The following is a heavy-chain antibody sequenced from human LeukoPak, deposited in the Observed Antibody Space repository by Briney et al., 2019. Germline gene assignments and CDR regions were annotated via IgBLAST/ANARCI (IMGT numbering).Heavy chain of an antibody. CDR1: GGSISSYY. CDR2: IYTSGST. Sequence: SETLSLTCTVSGGSISSYYWSWIRQPAGKGLEWIGRIYTSGSTNYNPSLKSRVTMSVDTSKNQFSLKLSSVTAADTAVYYCARLKPSSSRGLNAFDIWGQGTMVTVSS. D-gene: IGHD6-13*01. V-gene: IGHV4-4*07. CDR3: ARLKPSSSRGLNAFDI. J-gene: IGHJ3*02.